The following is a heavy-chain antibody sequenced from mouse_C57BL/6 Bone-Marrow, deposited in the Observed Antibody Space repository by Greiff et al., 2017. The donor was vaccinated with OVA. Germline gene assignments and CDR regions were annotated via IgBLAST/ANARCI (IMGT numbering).Heavy chain of an antibody. CDR1: GYTFTNYW. D-gene: IGHD3-3*01. J-gene: IGHJ2*01. V-gene: IGHV1-63*01. CDR2: IYPGGGYT. Sequence: QVQLKQSGAELVRPGTSVKMSCKASGYTFTNYWIGWAKQRPGHGLEWIGDIYPGGGYTNYNEKFKGKATLTADKSSSTAYMQCSSLTSEDSAIYYCARRAGTNYFDYWGQGTTLTVSS. CDR3: ARRAGTNYFDY.